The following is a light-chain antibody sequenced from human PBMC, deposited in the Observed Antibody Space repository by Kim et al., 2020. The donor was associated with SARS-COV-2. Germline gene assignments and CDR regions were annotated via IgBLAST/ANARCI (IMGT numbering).Light chain of an antibody. J-gene: IGKJ4*01. V-gene: IGKV1D-12*01. CDR3: QQASSLPHT. CDR1: QGIGRW. Sequence: ASGGDRVTITCRASQGIGRWLAWYQQRTGKSPRLLIYATSSLQSGVPSRFSGTGSGTDFTLTISSLQPEDFATYFCQQASSLPHTFGGGTKVDIK. CDR2: ATS.